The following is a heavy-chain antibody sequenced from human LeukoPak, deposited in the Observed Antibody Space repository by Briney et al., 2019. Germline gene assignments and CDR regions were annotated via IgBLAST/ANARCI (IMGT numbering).Heavy chain of an antibody. CDR3: ASHKYPVQAFDV. Sequence: SEPLSLTCAVSGGSFSDYYWSWIRQPPGKGLEWIGEINHGGDTNYNSSLQSRVTLSVGTSRNQFSLILSPVTAADTAIYFCASHKYPVQAFDVWGQGTMVTVSS. CDR2: INHGGDT. CDR1: GGSFSDYY. V-gene: IGHV4-34*01. J-gene: IGHJ3*01. D-gene: IGHD2-2*02.